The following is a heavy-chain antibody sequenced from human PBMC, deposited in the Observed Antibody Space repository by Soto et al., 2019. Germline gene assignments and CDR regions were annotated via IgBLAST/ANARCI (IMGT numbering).Heavy chain of an antibody. V-gene: IGHV4-59*01. CDR2: IYDTGISGYTPST. CDR3: ATYSGNYERYGVYYGMDV. J-gene: IGHJ6*02. D-gene: IGHD1-26*01. CDR1: GGSITSSY. Sequence: KTSETLSLTCTVSGGSITSSYWSWIRRPPGKGLEWIAYIYDTGISGYTPSTSYNPSLKSRVTMSVDTSKSQLSLKLTSVTAADTAVYYCATYSGNYERYGVYYGMDVWGQGTTVTVSS.